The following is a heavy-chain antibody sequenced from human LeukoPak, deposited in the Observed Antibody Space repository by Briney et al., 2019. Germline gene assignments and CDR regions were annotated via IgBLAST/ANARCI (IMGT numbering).Heavy chain of an antibody. D-gene: IGHD5-18*01. CDR1: GFTVSSNY. J-gene: IGHJ4*02. CDR2: IYSGGST. Sequence: GGSLRLSCAASGFTVSSNYVSWVRQAPGKGLEWVSVIYSGGSTYYADSVKGRFTISRDNSKNTLYLQMNSLRAEDTAVYYCAKASYGYPGDDYWGQGTLVTVSS. V-gene: IGHV3-53*01. CDR3: AKASYGYPGDDY.